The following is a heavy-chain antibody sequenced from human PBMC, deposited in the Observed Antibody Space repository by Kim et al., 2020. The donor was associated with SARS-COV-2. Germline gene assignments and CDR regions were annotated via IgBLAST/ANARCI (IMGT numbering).Heavy chain of an antibody. CDR1: GFSFSNYA. Sequence: GGSLRLSCAASGFSFSNYAMNWVRQAPGKGLEWVSSIVGSGGSTYYADSVKGRFTISRDNSKNTVFLQMNSLRAEDTAVYYCAKGSYSGSGTSFGQRYWGPGTLVTVSS. D-gene: IGHD3-10*01. J-gene: IGHJ4*02. V-gene: IGHV3-23*01. CDR2: IVGSGGST. CDR3: AKGSYSGSGTSFGQRY.